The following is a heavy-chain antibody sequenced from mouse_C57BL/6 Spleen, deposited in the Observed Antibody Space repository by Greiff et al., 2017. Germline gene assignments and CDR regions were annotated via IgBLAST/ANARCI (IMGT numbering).Heavy chain of an antibody. J-gene: IGHJ4*01. CDR3: GSGGLYYDYDYAMDY. CDR1: GFNIKNTY. Sequence: VQLKQSVAELVRPGASVKLSCTASGFNIKNTYMHWVKQRPEQGLEWIGRIDPANGNTKYAPKFQGKATITADTSSNTAYLQLSSLTSEDTAIYYCGSGGLYYDYDYAMDYWGQGTSVTVSS. V-gene: IGHV14-3*01. D-gene: IGHD2-4*01. CDR2: IDPANGNT.